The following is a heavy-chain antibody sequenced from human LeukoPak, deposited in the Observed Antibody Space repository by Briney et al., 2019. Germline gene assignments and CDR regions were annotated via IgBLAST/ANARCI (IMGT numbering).Heavy chain of an antibody. V-gene: IGHV4-31*03. CDR1: GGSISSGGYY. D-gene: IGHD4-17*01. J-gene: IGHJ4*02. CDR2: IYYSGST. Sequence: SETLSLTCTVSGGSISSGGYYWSWIRQHPGKGLEWIGYIYYSGSTYYNPSLKSRVTMSVDTSNNQFSLKLTSVSAADTAVYYCAREYGDLDYWGQGTLVTVSS. CDR3: AREYGDLDY.